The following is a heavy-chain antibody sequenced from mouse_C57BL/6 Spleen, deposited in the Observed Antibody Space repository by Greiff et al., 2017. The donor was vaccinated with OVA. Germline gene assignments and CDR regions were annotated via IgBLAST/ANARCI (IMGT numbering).Heavy chain of an antibody. D-gene: IGHD1-1*01. J-gene: IGHJ3*01. CDR3: ARGSGSSYSAWFAY. Sequence: QVQLQQSGPELVKPGASVKISCKASGYAFSSSWMNWVKQRPGKGLEWIGRLYPGDGDTNYNGKFKGKATLTADKSSSTAYMQLSSLTSEDSSVYFCARGSGSSYSAWFAYWGQGTLVTVSA. V-gene: IGHV1-82*01. CDR1: GYAFSSSW. CDR2: LYPGDGDT.